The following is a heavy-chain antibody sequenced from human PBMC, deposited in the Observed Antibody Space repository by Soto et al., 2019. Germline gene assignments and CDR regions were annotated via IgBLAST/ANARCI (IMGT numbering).Heavy chain of an antibody. CDR1: EFTFSNYA. CDR3: ARGPSYSDSYFDH. D-gene: IGHD4-17*01. Sequence: QVQLVESGGGAVQPGGSRRLSCAASEFTFSNYAMHWVRQAPGKGLQWLAVISYDGNNKYYADSVEGRFTISRDNSKNTVYLQMNSLRLEDTAVYYCARGPSYSDSYFDHWGQGTVVTVSS. J-gene: IGHJ4*02. V-gene: IGHV3-30*03. CDR2: ISYDGNNK.